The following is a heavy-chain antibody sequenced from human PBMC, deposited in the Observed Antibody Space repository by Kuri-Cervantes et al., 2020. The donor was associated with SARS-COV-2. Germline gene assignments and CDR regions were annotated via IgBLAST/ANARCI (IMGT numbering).Heavy chain of an antibody. J-gene: IGHJ4*02. CDR1: GFTFSSYA. D-gene: IGHD2-15*01. Sequence: GESLKISCAASGFTFSSYAMSWVRQAPGKGLEWVSAISGSGGGTYYADSVKDRFTISRDNSKNTLYLQMNSLRAEDTAVYYCAKRPAVVRSFDYWGQGTLVTVSS. CDR2: ISGSGGGT. V-gene: IGHV3-23*01. CDR3: AKRPAVVRSFDY.